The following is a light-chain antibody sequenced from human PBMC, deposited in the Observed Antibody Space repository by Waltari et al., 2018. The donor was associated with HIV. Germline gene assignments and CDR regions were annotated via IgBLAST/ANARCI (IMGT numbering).Light chain of an antibody. J-gene: IGLJ2*01. CDR3: AAWDDSLSGLHVV. V-gene: IGLV1-47*01. CDR2: RNN. Sequence: QSVLTQPPSASGTPGQRVTISCSGSSSTIGSNYVSCYQQPPGTAPKLLIYRNNQRPSGVPDRFSGSKSGTSASLAISGLRSEDEADYYCAAWDDSLSGLHVVFGGGTKVTVL. CDR1: SSTIGSNY.